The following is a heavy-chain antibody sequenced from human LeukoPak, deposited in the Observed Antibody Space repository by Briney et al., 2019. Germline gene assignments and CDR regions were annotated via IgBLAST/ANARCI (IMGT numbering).Heavy chain of an antibody. V-gene: IGHV4-59*02. CDR2: VYYSGTT. CDR1: DGSVNNYH. J-gene: IGHJ4*02. Sequence: SETLSLTCTVSDGSVNNYHCSWLRQPPGKGLEWIGYVYYSGTTHHNPSLKCRVTISVDTSKNQFSLKLTSVKATDRDDDYCARGGSRYLSYWVQGTMVTVCS. CDR3: ARGGSRYLSY. D-gene: IGHD3-9*01.